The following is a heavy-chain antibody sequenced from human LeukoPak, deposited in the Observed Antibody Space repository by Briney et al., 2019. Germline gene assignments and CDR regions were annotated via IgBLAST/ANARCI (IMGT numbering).Heavy chain of an antibody. CDR1: GFTFSSNA. CDR2: ISGSGAGT. V-gene: IGHV3-23*01. Sequence: PGGSLRLSCAASGFTFSSNAMSWVRQAPGKGLEWVSAISGSGAGTHYADSVKGRFTISRDNSENTLYLQMNSLRGEDTAVYYCATYYYDSSGYYPYYYYYMDVWGEGTTVIVSS. CDR3: ATYYYDSSGYYPYYYYYMDV. J-gene: IGHJ6*03. D-gene: IGHD3-22*01.